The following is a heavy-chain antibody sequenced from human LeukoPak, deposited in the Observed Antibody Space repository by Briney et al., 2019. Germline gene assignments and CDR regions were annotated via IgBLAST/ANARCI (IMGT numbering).Heavy chain of an antibody. CDR3: ATTVGYCSSTSCSRFRYFDY. J-gene: IGHJ4*02. V-gene: IGHV3-23*01. Sequence: GGPLRLLCGASGFPFSTYAMPWVRQAPGKALEWVSSISGSGCATYYADSVKRLFTIARDNSKITLSLQMNSLRAEDTAVYYCATTVGYCSSTSCSRFRYFDYWGQGTLVTVSS. D-gene: IGHD2-2*01. CDR2: ISGSGCAT. CDR1: GFPFSTYA.